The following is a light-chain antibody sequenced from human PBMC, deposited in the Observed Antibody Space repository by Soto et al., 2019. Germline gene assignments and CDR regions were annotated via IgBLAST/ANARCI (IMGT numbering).Light chain of an antibody. V-gene: IGKV3-20*01. J-gene: IGKJ1*01. CDR3: QQYGSSGT. CDR2: GAS. CDR1: QSISTK. Sequence: IVMTQSPATLSVSPGERATLSCRASQSISTKLAWNQQKPGQAPRLLIYGASTRATGIPDRFSGSGSGTDFTLTISRLEPEDFAVYYCQQYGSSGTVGQGTKVDNK.